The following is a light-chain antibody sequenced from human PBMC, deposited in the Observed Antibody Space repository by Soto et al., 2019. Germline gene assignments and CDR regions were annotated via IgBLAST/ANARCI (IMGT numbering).Light chain of an antibody. Sequence: QSVLTQPASVSGSPGRSITISCTGTTSAESVSWYQQHPGKAPKLIIYDVSNRPSGVSDRFSGSRSGNTASLTISGLQAEDEADYYCSSYTADNTLVFGGGTKLTVL. J-gene: IGLJ2*01. CDR3: SSYTADNTLV. V-gene: IGLV2-14*03. CDR2: DVS. CDR1: TSAES.